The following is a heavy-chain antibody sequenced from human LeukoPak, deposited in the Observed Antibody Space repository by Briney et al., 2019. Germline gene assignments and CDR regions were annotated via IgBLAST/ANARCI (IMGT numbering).Heavy chain of an antibody. CDR1: GFSISSYA. J-gene: IGHJ4*02. Sequence: GGSLRLSCATSGFSISSYAMSWVRQAPGKGLEWVAIVSGSGRGTYYADSVKGRFTISRDNSKNTLYLQMNSLRAEDTAVYYCARAMSTFGGVRNYFDSWGQGTLVTVSS. CDR3: ARAMSTFGGVRNYFDS. V-gene: IGHV3-23*01. D-gene: IGHD3-16*01. CDR2: VSGSGRGT.